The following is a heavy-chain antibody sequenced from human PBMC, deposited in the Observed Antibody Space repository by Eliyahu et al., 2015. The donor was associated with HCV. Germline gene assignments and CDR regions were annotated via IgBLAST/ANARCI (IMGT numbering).Heavy chain of an antibody. CDR1: GFXVSSNY. J-gene: IGHJ2*01. Sequence: EVQLVESGGGLIQPGGSLRLSCAASGFXVSSNYMSWVRQAPGKGLEWVSVIYSGGSTYYADSVKGRFTISRDNSKNTLYLQMNSLRAEDTAVYYCARVPVYQYWYFDLWGRGTLVTVSS. CDR3: ARVPVYQYWYFDL. V-gene: IGHV3-53*01. CDR2: IYSGGST. D-gene: IGHD6-13*01.